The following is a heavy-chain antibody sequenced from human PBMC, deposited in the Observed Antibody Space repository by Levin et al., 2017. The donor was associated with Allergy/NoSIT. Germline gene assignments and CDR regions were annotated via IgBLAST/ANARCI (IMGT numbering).Heavy chain of an antibody. V-gene: IGHV4-61*01. Sequence: PSETLSLTCTVSGGSVSSGTHYWNWIRQPPGKGLEWIGYMYYSGSTNSSPSLKSRVTISLDMSKNQFSLRLSSVTAADTAVYFCARGVGSTFPFYYGMDVWGQGTTVTVSS. CDR2: MYYSGST. D-gene: IGHD1-26*01. CDR3: ARGVGSTFPFYYGMDV. J-gene: IGHJ6*02. CDR1: GGSVSSGTHY.